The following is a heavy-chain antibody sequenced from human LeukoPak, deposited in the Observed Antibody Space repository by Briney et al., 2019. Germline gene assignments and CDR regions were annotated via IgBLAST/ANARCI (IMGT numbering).Heavy chain of an antibody. Sequence: PGGSLRLSCAASGFTFSSYSMNWVRQAPGKGLEWVSYISSSSSTIYYADSVKGRFTISRDNAKNSLYLQMNSLRAEDTAVYYCARGPMIVVRGSYYFDYWGQGTLVTVSS. CDR2: ISSSSSTI. CDR1: GFTFSSYS. CDR3: ARGPMIVVRGSYYFDY. V-gene: IGHV3-48*04. J-gene: IGHJ4*02. D-gene: IGHD3-22*01.